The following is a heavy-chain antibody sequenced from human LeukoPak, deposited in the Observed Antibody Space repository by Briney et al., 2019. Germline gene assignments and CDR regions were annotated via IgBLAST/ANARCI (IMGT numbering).Heavy chain of an antibody. CDR2: IYYSGST. D-gene: IGHD6-13*01. V-gene: IGHV4-39*07. J-gene: IGHJ6*03. CDR1: GGSISSGSYY. CDR3: AREPYSSYYYYYMDV. Sequence: PSETLSLTCTVSGGSISSGSYYWGWIRQPPGKGLEWIGSIYYSGSTYYNPSLKSRVTISVDTSKNQFSLKLSSVTAADTAVYYCAREPYSSYYYYYMDVWGKGTTVTVSS.